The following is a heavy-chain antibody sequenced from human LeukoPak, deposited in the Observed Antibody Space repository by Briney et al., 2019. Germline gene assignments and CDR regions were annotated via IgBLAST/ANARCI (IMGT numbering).Heavy chain of an antibody. CDR1: GGTFTGYA. V-gene: IGHV1-69*04. Sequence: SAKVSCKASGGTFTGYAISWVPQAPGQGLEWMGRIIPILGIANYAQKFQGRVTITADKSTSTAYMELSSLRSEDTAVYYCAGSGSYYNFPRSYYYYGMDVWGQGTTVTVSS. CDR2: IIPILGIA. J-gene: IGHJ6*02. D-gene: IGHD3-10*01. CDR3: AGSGSYYNFPRSYYYYGMDV.